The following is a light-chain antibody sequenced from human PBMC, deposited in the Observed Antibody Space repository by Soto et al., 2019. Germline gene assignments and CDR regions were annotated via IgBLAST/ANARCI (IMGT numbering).Light chain of an antibody. CDR2: DVT. Sequence: QSALTQPASVSGSPGQSITMSCTGASSDIGGYNYVSWYQHHPDEAPKLLIYDVTNRPSGVSNRFTASKSGNTASLTISGLQAEDEADYYCSSYTTRNTVLFGGGTQLTVL. CDR1: SSDIGGYNY. J-gene: IGLJ7*01. V-gene: IGLV2-14*01. CDR3: SSYTTRNTVL.